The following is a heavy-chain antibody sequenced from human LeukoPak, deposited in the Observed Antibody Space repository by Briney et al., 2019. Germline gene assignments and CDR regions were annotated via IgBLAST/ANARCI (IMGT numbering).Heavy chain of an antibody. V-gene: IGHV3-48*01. CDR1: GFTFSRNS. D-gene: IGHD2-15*01. CDR2: ISNSSSSI. Sequence: GGSLRLSCAASGFTFSRNSMDWVRQAPGKGLEWVSYISNSSSSIYYADSVRGRFTISRDNAKNSLYLQMNSLRAEDAAVYYCARMTGGSDGLDMWGQGTMVTVYS. CDR3: ARMTGGSDGLDM. J-gene: IGHJ3*02.